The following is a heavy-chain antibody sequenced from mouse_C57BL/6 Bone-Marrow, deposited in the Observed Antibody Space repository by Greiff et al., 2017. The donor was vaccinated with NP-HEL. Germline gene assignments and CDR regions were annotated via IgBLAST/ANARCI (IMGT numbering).Heavy chain of an antibody. CDR1: GYTFTDYY. J-gene: IGHJ4*01. CDR3: ARIAQATYYAMDY. D-gene: IGHD3-2*02. CDR2: IYPGSGNT. V-gene: IGHV1-76*01. Sequence: QVQLQQSGAELVRPGASVKLSCKASGYTFTDYYINWVKQRPGQGLEWIARIYPGSGNTYYNEKFKGKATLTAEKSSSTAYMQLSSLTSEDSAVYFCARIAQATYYAMDYWGQGTSVTVSS.